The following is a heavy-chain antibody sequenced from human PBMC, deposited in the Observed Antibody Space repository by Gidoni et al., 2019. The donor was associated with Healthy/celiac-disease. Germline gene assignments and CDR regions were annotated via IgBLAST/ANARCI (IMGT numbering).Heavy chain of an antibody. Sequence: EVQLVESGGGLVQPGRSLRLSCAASGFTFDAYAMHWVRQAPGKGLEWVSGISWNSGSIGYADAVKGRFTISRDNAKNSLYLQMNSLRAEDTALYYCAKGSDYGDYRYTHKRSHYYYGMDVWGQGTTVTVSS. J-gene: IGHJ6*02. D-gene: IGHD4-17*01. CDR2: ISWNSGSI. CDR3: AKGSDYGDYRYTHKRSHYYYGMDV. CDR1: GFTFDAYA. V-gene: IGHV3-9*01.